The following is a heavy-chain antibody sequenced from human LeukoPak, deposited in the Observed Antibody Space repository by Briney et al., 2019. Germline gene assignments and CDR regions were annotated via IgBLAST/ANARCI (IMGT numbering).Heavy chain of an antibody. Sequence: GASVKVSCKASGYTFTSCGISWVRQAPGQGLEWMGWISAYNGNTNYAQKLQGRVTMTTDTSTSTAYMELRSLRSDDTAVYYCARVPPVGQQLVTDYWGQGTLVTVSS. J-gene: IGHJ4*02. CDR1: GYTFTSCG. CDR3: ARVPPVGQQLVTDY. CDR2: ISAYNGNT. V-gene: IGHV1-18*01. D-gene: IGHD6-13*01.